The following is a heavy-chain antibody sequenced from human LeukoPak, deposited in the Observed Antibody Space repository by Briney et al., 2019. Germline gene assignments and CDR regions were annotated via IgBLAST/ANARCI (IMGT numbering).Heavy chain of an antibody. D-gene: IGHD1-26*01. CDR2: FYNSGSA. CDR1: GGSVSSGTYY. V-gene: IGHV4-61*01. CDR3: ARDYRGSYPNWSDP. Sequence: SETLSLTCTVSGGSVSSGTYYWTWIRQSPGKGLEWIGCFYNSGSANYNPSLKSRVTISVDTSKNQFSLKLSSVTAADTAVYYCARDYRGSYPNWSDPWGQGTLVTVSS. J-gene: IGHJ5*02.